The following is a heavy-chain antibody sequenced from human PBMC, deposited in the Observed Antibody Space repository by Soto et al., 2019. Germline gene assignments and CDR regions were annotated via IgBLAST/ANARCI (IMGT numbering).Heavy chain of an antibody. V-gene: IGHV4-59*01. CDR2: ISDRGAT. D-gene: IGHD3-16*02. Sequence: PSETLSLTCAVSGGSISNSYWHWIRQLPGKGLEWIGYISDRGATNYSPSLESRVTISVDTSKNQFSLKLTAVTAVDSAVFYCARGGDGHTTSFVNYWGQGTLVTVSS. J-gene: IGHJ4*02. CDR3: ARGGDGHTTSFVNY. CDR1: GGSISNSY.